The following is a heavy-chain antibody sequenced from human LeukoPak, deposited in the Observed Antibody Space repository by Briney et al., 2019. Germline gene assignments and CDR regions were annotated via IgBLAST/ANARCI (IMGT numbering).Heavy chain of an antibody. D-gene: IGHD2-2*01. V-gene: IGHV5-51*01. CDR1: GYSFTSYC. CDR2: IYPGDSDT. J-gene: IGHJ6*02. Sequence: GESLKISCKGSGYSFTSYCIGWVRQMPGKGLEWMGIIYPGDSDTRYSPSFQGQVTISADKSISTAYLQWSSLKASDTAMYYCARLGSSTSSPSYYYYYGMDVWGQGTTVTVSS. CDR3: ARLGSSTSSPSYYYYYGMDV.